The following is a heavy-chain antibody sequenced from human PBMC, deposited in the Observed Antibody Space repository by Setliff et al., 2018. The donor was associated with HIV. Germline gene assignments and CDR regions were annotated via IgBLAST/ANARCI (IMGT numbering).Heavy chain of an antibody. CDR2: INSDGSST. Sequence: GGSLRLSCVASGFTFSRDWMLWVRQVPGKGLVWVSRINSDGSSTSYADFVKGRFTISRDNAKNTLYPRMNSLRAEDTAVNYCARGIVHLPYYFDYWGQGTLVTVSS. J-gene: IGHJ4*02. CDR3: ARGIVHLPYYFDY. D-gene: IGHD3-16*02. CDR1: GFTFSRDW. V-gene: IGHV3-74*01.